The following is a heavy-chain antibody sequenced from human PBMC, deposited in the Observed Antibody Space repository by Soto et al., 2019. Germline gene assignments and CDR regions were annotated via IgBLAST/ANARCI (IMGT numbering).Heavy chain of an antibody. Sequence: GGSLRLSCAASGFTFSSYSMNWVRQAPGKGLEWVSYISSSSSTIYYADSVKGRFTISRDNAKNSLYLQMNSLRAEDTAVYYCARYVIVVPAATNPYYYYYMDVWGKGTTVTVSS. V-gene: IGHV3-48*01. J-gene: IGHJ6*03. CDR2: ISSSSSTI. D-gene: IGHD2-2*01. CDR3: ARYVIVVPAATNPYYYYYMDV. CDR1: GFTFSSYS.